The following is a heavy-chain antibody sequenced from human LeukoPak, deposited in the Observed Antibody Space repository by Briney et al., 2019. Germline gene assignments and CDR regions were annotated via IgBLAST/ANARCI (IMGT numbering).Heavy chain of an antibody. Sequence: SETLSLTCAVYGGSFSGYYWSWIRQPPGKGLEWIGEINHSGSTNYNPSLESRVTISVDTSKNQFSLKLSSVTAADTAVYYCARGRGSSGPRYGMDVWGQGTTVTVSS. CDR1: GGSFSGYY. V-gene: IGHV4-34*01. J-gene: IGHJ6*02. CDR3: ARGRGSSGPRYGMDV. D-gene: IGHD6-19*01. CDR2: INHSGST.